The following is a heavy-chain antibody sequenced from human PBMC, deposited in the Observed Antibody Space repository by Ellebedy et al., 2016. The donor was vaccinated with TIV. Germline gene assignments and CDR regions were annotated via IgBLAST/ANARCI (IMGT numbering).Heavy chain of an antibody. Sequence: GESLKISXAASGFTFSSYWMSWVRQAPGKGLEWVANIKQDGSEKYYVDSVKGRFTISRDNAKNSLYLQMNSLRAEDTALYYCAKGRGSSVIDYRYYGMDVWGQGTMVTVSS. J-gene: IGHJ6*02. CDR3: AKGRGSSVIDYRYYGMDV. V-gene: IGHV3-7*03. D-gene: IGHD2-21*01. CDR2: IKQDGSEK. CDR1: GFTFSSYW.